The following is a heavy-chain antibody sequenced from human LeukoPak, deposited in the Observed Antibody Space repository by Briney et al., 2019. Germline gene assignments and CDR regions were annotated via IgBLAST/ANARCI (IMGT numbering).Heavy chain of an antibody. CDR1: GYRFSSYW. V-gene: IGHV5-51*01. J-gene: IGHJ3*02. D-gene: IGHD3-10*01. Sequence: GESLKISCKGSGYRFSSYWIGWVRQRPGKGLEWMGIIYPGDSYTRYSPSFQGQVTISADKSISTAYLQWSSLKASDTAMYYCARRLSYTNAFDIWGQGTMVTVSS. CDR3: ARRLSYTNAFDI. CDR2: IYPGDSYT.